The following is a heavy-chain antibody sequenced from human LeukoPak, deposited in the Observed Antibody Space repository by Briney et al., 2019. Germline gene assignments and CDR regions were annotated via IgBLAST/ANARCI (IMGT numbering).Heavy chain of an antibody. Sequence: PSETLSLTCAVYGGSFSGYYWSWIRQPPGKGLEWIGEINHSGSTNYNPSLKSRVTISVDTSKSQFSLKLSSVTAADTAVYYCARVVNYRGDDYWGQGTPVTVSS. CDR2: INHSGST. D-gene: IGHD1-7*01. J-gene: IGHJ4*02. CDR1: GGSFSGYY. CDR3: ARVVNYRGDDY. V-gene: IGHV4-34*01.